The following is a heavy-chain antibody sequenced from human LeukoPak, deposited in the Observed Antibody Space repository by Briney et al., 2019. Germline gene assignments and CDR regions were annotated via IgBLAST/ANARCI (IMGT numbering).Heavy chain of an antibody. V-gene: IGHV3-23*01. D-gene: IGHD3-22*01. J-gene: IGHJ4*02. CDR1: GFTFSSYG. CDR3: AKGDSSGYYTAAFDY. Sequence: GGSLRLSCAASGFTFSSYGMSWVRQAPGKGLEWVSGINTSGGTTYYADSVKGRFTISRDNSKNTLYLQMNSLRAEDTAVYYCAKGDSSGYYTAAFDYWGQGTLVTVSS. CDR2: INTSGGTT.